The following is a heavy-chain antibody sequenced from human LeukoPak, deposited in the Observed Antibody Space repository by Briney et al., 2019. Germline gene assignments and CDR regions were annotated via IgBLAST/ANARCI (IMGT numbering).Heavy chain of an antibody. CDR3: ARDTDYSNYGPWLAPTIGWDY. J-gene: IGHJ4*02. D-gene: IGHD4-11*01. CDR2: ISGSGGST. V-gene: IGHV3-23*01. CDR1: GFTFSSYA. Sequence: GGSLRLSCAASGFTFSSYAMSWVRQAPGKGLEWVSAISGSGGSTYYADSVKGRFTISRDNSKNTLYLQMNSLRAEDTAVYYCARDTDYSNYGPWLAPTIGWDYWGQGTLVTVSS.